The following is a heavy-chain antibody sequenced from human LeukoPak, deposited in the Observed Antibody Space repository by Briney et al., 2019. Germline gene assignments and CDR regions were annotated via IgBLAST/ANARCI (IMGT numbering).Heavy chain of an antibody. CDR1: GFTFSSYS. CDR2: KNQDGSGR. CDR3: SRGGNLFTDY. J-gene: IGHJ4*02. Sequence: GGSLRLPCGASGFTFSSYSMSWVRQAPGKGLEWVATKNQDGSGRYYVDSVKGRFTISRDNTKNSLYLQMNSLRAEDTAVYYCSRGGNLFTDYWGQGTLVTVSS. D-gene: IGHD3-10*01. V-gene: IGHV3-7*05.